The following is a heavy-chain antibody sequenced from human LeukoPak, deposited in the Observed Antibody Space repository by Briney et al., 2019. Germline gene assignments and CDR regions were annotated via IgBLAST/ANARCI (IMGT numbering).Heavy chain of an antibody. V-gene: IGHV1-69*13. J-gene: IGHJ6*02. Sequence: ASVTVSCKASGGTFSSYAISWVRQAPGQGLEWMGGIIPIFGTANYAQKFQGRVTITADESTSTAYMELSSLRSEDTAVYYCARDGVVPAARDYYYGMDVWGQGTTVTVSS. CDR3: ARDGVVPAARDYYYGMDV. CDR2: IIPIFGTA. D-gene: IGHD2-2*01. CDR1: GGTFSSYA.